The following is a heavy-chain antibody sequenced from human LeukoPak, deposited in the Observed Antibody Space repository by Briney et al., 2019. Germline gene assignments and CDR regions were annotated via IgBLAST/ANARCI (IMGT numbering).Heavy chain of an antibody. CDR1: GFTFSDYY. CDR3: ARDDFFRGRAFDI. V-gene: IGHV3-11*05. Sequence: GGSLRLSCAASGFTFSDYYMSWVRQAPGKGLEWVSYISSSSSYTNYADSVKGRFTVSRDNAKNSLYLQMNSLRAEDTAVYYCARDDFFRGRAFDIWGQGTMVTVSS. D-gene: IGHD2-21*02. J-gene: IGHJ3*02. CDR2: ISSSSSYT.